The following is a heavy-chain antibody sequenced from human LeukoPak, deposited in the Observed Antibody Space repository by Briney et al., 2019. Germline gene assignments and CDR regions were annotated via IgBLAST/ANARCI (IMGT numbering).Heavy chain of an antibody. D-gene: IGHD6-13*01. V-gene: IGHV3-48*01. Sequence: GGSLRLSCAASGFTLSSYSMNWVRQAPGKGLEWVSYISSSSGTIYYADSVKGRFTISRDNAKNSLYLQVNSLGPEDTAVYYCARGLNSGVGPAAYWGQGTLVTVSS. CDR3: ARGLNSGVGPAAY. J-gene: IGHJ4*02. CDR2: ISSSSGTI. CDR1: GFTLSSYS.